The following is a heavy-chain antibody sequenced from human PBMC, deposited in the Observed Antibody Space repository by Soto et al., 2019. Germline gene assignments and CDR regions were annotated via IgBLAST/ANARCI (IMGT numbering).Heavy chain of an antibody. J-gene: IGHJ3*02. CDR2: INPSGGST. D-gene: IGHD2-2*01. CDR3: AREVVVVPAAMGVDAFDI. Sequence: GASVKVSCKASGYTFTSYYMHWVRQAPGQGLEWMGIINPSGGSTSYAQKFQGRVTMTRDTSTSTVYMELSSLRSEDTAVYYCAREVVVVPAAMGVDAFDIWGQGTMVTVSS. CDR1: GYTFTSYY. V-gene: IGHV1-46*03.